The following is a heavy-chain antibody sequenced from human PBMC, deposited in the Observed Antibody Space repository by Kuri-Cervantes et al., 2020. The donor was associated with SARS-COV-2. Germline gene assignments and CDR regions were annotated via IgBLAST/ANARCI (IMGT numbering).Heavy chain of an antibody. D-gene: IGHD6-13*01. CDR2: ISAHNGNA. J-gene: IGHJ5*02. V-gene: IGHV1-18*01. CDR3: ARDLLAAAVVGSWLDP. Sequence: ASVKVSCKASGFPLKDYGVTWVRQVPGQGLEWMGWISAHNGNANYVRQFMARVTMTTDISTNTAYMELRRLTSDDTATYYCARDLLAAAVVGSWLDPWGQGTLVTVSS. CDR1: GFPLKDYG.